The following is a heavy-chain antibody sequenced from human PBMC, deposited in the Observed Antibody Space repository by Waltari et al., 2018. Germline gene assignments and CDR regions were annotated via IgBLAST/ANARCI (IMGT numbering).Heavy chain of an antibody. Sequence: QVQLVQSGAEVKKPGASVKVSCTASGYTFNSFGISWVRQAPGQGLAWMGWISAYNANTNYAQKFQGRVTMTTDTSTRTAYMELRSLRSADTAVYYCARDYGSGYGLFDYWGQGTLVTVSS. CDR2: ISAYNANT. D-gene: IGHD3-10*01. J-gene: IGHJ4*02. CDR3: ARDYGSGYGLFDY. V-gene: IGHV1-18*01. CDR1: GYTFNSFG.